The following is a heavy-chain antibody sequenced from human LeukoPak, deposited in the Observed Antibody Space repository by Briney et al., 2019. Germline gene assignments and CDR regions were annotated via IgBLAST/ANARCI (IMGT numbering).Heavy chain of an antibody. CDR1: GFTFSSYA. CDR3: AKSLAGMYYYDSSGYYTMKD. CDR2: ISGSGGST. D-gene: IGHD3-22*01. Sequence: PGGSLRLSCAASGFTFSSYAMSWVRQAPGKGLEWVSAISGSGGSTYYADSVKGRFTISRDNTKNTLYLQMNSLRAEDTAVYYCAKSLAGMYYYDSSGYYTMKDWGQGTLVTVSS. J-gene: IGHJ4*02. V-gene: IGHV3-23*01.